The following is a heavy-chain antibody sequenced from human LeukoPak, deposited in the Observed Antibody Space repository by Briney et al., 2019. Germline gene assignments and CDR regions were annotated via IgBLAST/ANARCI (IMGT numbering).Heavy chain of an antibody. CDR2: IIPILGIA. CDR3: AKSPYCSSTSCDAFDI. D-gene: IGHD2-2*01. CDR1: GGTFSSYA. J-gene: IGHJ3*02. V-gene: IGHV1-69*04. Sequence: SVKVSCKASGGTFSSYAISWVRRAPGQGLEWMGRIIPILGIANYAQKFQGRVTITADKSTSTAYMELSSLRSEDAAVYYCAKSPYCSSTSCDAFDIWGQGTMVTVSS.